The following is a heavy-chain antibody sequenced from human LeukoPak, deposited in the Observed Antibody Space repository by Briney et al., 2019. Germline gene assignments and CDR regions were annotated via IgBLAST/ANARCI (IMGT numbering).Heavy chain of an antibody. CDR1: GFTFDDYG. J-gene: IGHJ3*02. CDR3: ARVSRGSTTNAFEI. D-gene: IGHD2/OR15-2a*01. V-gene: IGHV3-20*04. CDR2: INWNGGST. Sequence: GGSLRLSCAASGFTFDDYGMSWVRQAPGKGLEWVSGINWNGGSTGYADSVKGRFTISRDNAKNSLYLQMNSLRAEDTALYYCARVSRGSTTNAFEICGQRTMVTVSS.